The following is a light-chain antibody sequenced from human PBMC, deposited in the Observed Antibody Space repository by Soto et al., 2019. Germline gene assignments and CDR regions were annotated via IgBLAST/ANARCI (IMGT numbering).Light chain of an antibody. CDR1: QSVSNNY. V-gene: IGKV3-20*01. Sequence: EVVLTQSPGTLSLSPGERATLSCRASQSVSNNYFAWYQQKPGQAPRLLLFGSSDRAPGIPDRFSGSGSWTDFTLTISRLKPEDFAVYYCQQYGSSPPYTFGQGTKLEIK. J-gene: IGKJ2*01. CDR3: QQYGSSPPYT. CDR2: GSS.